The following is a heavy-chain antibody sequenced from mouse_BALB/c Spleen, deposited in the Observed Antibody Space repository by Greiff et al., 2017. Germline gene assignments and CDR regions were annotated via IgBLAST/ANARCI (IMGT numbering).Heavy chain of an antibody. CDR1: GFTFSSFG. J-gene: IGHJ4*01. Sequence: EVQRVESGGGLVQPGGSRKLSCAASGFTFSSFGMHWVRQAPEKGLEWVAYISSGSSTIYYADTVKGRFTISRDNPKNTLFLQMTSLRSEDTAMYYCARWGLHYAMDYWGQGTSVTVSS. CDR3: ARWGLHYAMDY. CDR2: ISSGSSTI. D-gene: IGHD2-4*01. V-gene: IGHV5-17*02.